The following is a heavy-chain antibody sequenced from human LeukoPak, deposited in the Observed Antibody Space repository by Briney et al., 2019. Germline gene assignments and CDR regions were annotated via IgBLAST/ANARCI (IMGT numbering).Heavy chain of an antibody. CDR2: MNPNSGNK. J-gene: IGHJ4*02. CDR1: GYTFTGYY. D-gene: IGHD1-26*01. V-gene: IGHV1-8*02. CDR3: ARGPFVGETMSVYYFDY. Sequence: GASVKVSCKASGYTFTGYYMHWVRQATGQGLEWMGWMNPNSGNKWYAQKFQGRVTMTSDTSISTASVELSSLRSEDTAVYYCARGPFVGETMSVYYFDYWGQGSLVTVSS.